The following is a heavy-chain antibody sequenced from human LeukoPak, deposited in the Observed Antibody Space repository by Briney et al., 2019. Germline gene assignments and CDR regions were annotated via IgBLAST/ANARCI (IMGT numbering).Heavy chain of an antibody. CDR2: IYHSGST. CDR1: GYSISSGYY. Sequence: PSETLSLTCTVSGYSISSGYYWGWIRQPPGKGLEWIGSIYHSGSTYYNPSLKSRVTISVDTSKNQFSLKLSSVTAADTAVYYCARETLRDYGGNIRDAFDIWGQGTMVTVSS. V-gene: IGHV4-38-2*02. CDR3: ARETLRDYGGNIRDAFDI. D-gene: IGHD4-23*01. J-gene: IGHJ3*02.